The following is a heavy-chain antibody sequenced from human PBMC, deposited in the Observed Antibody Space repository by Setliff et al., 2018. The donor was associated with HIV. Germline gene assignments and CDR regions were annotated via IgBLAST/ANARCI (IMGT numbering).Heavy chain of an antibody. D-gene: IGHD1-26*01. J-gene: IGHJ6*02. CDR3: ARPTNIDTLYYGSQTFYMYYYGLDV. Sequence: ETLSLTCVAYGGSLSSYSVNWVRQAPGKGLEWVSYISSGGNMIYYADSMKGRFTISRDNAKNSLYLQMNSLRADDTAVYFCARPTNIDTLYYGSQTFYMYYYGLDVWGQGTTVTVSS. CDR2: ISSGGNMI. CDR1: GGSLSSYS. V-gene: IGHV3-48*01.